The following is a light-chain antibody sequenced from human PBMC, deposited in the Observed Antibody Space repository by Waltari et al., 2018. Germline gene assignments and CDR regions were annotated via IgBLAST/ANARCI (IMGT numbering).Light chain of an antibody. CDR3: SSYTRSTTLM. J-gene: IGLJ3*02. CDR2: EVS. V-gene: IGLV2-14*01. CDR1: SSDVGGYNF. Sequence: QSALTQPASVSGSPGQSITISCTGTSSDVGGYNFVYWYQQHPGRAPKLIIYEVSNRPSGISNRFSGSKSGNTASLTISGLQAEDEADYYCSSYTRSTTLMFGGGTKLTVL.